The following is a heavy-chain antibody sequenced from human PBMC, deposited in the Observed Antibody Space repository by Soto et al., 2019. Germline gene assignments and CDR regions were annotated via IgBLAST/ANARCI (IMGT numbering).Heavy chain of an antibody. J-gene: IGHJ4*02. Sequence: SVKVSCKASGCTFSSYAISWVRQAPGQGLEWMGGIIPIFGTANYAQKFQGRVTITADESTSTAYMELSSLRSEDTAVYYCARSARPGATTPFDYWGQGTLVTVSS. CDR2: IIPIFGTA. V-gene: IGHV1-69*13. D-gene: IGHD1-26*01. CDR3: ARSARPGATTPFDY. CDR1: GCTFSSYA.